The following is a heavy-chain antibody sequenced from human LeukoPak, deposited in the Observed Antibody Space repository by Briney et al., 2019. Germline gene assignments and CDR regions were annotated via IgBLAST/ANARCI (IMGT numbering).Heavy chain of an antibody. CDR3: AHRRTYSNYGIYFDY. V-gene: IGHV2-5*02. CDR1: GFSLSTSGVG. CDR2: IYWDDDK. Sequence: SGPTLVNPTQTLTLTCTFSGFSLSTSGVGVGWIRQPPEKALEWLALIYWDDDKRYSPSLKSRLTITKDTPKNQVVLTMTNMDPVDTATYYCAHRRTYSNYGIYFDYWGQGTLVTVSS. D-gene: IGHD4-11*01. J-gene: IGHJ4*02.